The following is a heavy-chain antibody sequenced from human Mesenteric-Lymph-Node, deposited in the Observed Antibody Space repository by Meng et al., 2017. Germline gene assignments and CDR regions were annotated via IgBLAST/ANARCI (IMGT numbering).Heavy chain of an antibody. Sequence: QVQLVQSGAEVKNPGASVKVSCKTSGYSFTTYGIHWVRQAPGQSLEWMGWVNAAGGNTRYSQKFQDRVTINRDTSASSAYMEVSSLRSEDTAVYYCAKSSLHAGTLYFDSWGQGTLVTVSS. CDR1: GYSFTTYG. CDR2: VNAAGGNT. V-gene: IGHV1-3*01. D-gene: IGHD2-21*02. J-gene: IGHJ4*02. CDR3: AKSSLHAGTLYFDS.